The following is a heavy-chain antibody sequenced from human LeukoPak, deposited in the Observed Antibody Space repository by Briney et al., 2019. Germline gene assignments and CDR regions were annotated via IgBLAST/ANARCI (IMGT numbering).Heavy chain of an antibody. CDR3: AGSYHYYMDV. CDR1: GYSISSGYY. CDR2: IYHSGST. V-gene: IGHV4-38-2*01. Sequence: ETSETLSLTCAVSGYSISSGYYWGWIRQPPGQGLEWIGSIYHSGSTYYNPSLKSRVTISEDTSKKQFSLKLSSVAAADTAVYYCAGSYHYYMDVWGKGTTVTVSS. J-gene: IGHJ6*03.